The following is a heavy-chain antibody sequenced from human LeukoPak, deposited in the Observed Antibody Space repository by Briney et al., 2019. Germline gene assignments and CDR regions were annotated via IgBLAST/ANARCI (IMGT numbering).Heavy chain of an antibody. Sequence: ASVTVSCKASGYXFTGYYIHWVRQAPGQGLEWMGGINPNSGGTNYAEKFQGRVTMTRDTSISTAYMELSRLRSDDTAVYYCAREAGVVAANYYYYGMDVWGQGTTVTVSS. J-gene: IGHJ6*02. CDR3: AREAGVVAANYYYYGMDV. D-gene: IGHD2-15*01. CDR2: INPNSGGT. CDR1: GYXFTGYY. V-gene: IGHV1-2*02.